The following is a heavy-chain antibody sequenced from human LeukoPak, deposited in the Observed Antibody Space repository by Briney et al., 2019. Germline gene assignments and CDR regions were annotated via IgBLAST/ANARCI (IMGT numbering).Heavy chain of an antibody. D-gene: IGHD3-3*01. J-gene: IGHJ1*01. CDR1: GFTFSSFA. V-gene: IGHV3-23*01. CDR3: AKVGYYDFWSGYSEYFQH. CDR2: IGPTGNT. Sequence: GGSLRLSCAASGFTFSSFAMSWVRQAPGKGLEWVSNIGPTGNTYYADSVKGRFTISRDNSKNTLYLQMNSLRAEDTAVYYCAKVGYYDFWSGYSEYFQHWGQGTLVTVSS.